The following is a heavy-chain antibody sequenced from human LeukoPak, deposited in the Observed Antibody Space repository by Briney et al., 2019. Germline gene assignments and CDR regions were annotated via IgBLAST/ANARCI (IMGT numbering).Heavy chain of an antibody. CDR2: ISGSGGST. J-gene: IGHJ4*02. Sequence: GGSLRLSCAASGFTFSSYGMSWVRQAPGKGLEWVSAISGSGGSTYYADSVKGRFTISRDNSKNTLYLQMNSLRAEDTAVYYCAKQPNPYYNSSGHDYWGQGTLVTVSS. CDR1: GFTFSSYG. D-gene: IGHD3-22*01. V-gene: IGHV3-23*01. CDR3: AKQPNPYYNSSGHDY.